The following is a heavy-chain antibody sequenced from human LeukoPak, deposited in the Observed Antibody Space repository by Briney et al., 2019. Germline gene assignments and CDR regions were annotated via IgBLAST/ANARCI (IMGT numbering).Heavy chain of an antibody. CDR2: INPNSGET. Sequence: ASVKVSCKASGYTFTGFYLHWVRQAPGKGLECMGGINPNSGETNYAQKFQGRVTMTRDTSISTAYMELSRLRSDDTAVYYCARVRYRLAETYIDYWGQGTLVTVSS. D-gene: IGHD3-16*01. CDR3: ARVRYRLAETYIDY. J-gene: IGHJ4*02. CDR1: GYTFTGFY. V-gene: IGHV1-2*02.